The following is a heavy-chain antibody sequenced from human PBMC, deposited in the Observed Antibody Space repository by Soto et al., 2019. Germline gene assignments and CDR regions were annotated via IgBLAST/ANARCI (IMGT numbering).Heavy chain of an antibody. CDR2: ISASGGNI. V-gene: IGHV3-23*01. CDR1: GFIFSDYG. Sequence: EVQLLESEGGLARPGGSLRLSCVASGFIFSDYGMTWVRQAPGKGLEWVATISASGGNIEYTDSLKGRFTISRDNSKNTVYLQLNGLTAGDTAIYYCVKVAGGLGYFDLWGRGTLVTVSS. CDR3: VKVAGGLGYFDL. J-gene: IGHJ2*01. D-gene: IGHD3-16*01.